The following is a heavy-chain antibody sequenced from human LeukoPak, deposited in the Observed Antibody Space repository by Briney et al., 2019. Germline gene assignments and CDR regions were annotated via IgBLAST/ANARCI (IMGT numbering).Heavy chain of an antibody. CDR1: GFTYSSYA. V-gene: IGHV3-23*01. J-gene: IGHJ4*02. CDR3: AKMDSSWEDLYFDY. D-gene: IGHD6-13*01. CDR2: ISGSGGST. Sequence: PGGSLRLSSAASGFTYSSYAMSWVRQAPGKGLEWVSAISGSGGSTYYADSVKGRFTISRDNSKNTLYLQMNSLRAEDTAVYYCAKMDSSWEDLYFDYWGQGTLVTVSS.